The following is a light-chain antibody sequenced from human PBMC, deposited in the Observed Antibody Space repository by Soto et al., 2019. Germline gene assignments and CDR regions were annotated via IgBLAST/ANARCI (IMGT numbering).Light chain of an antibody. CDR2: WAS. Sequence: DIVMTQSPDSLAVSLGERATINCKSTQSVLSSSTNKTNLAWYQQKPGQPPKLIIYWASTRESGVPDRFSGSGSGTDFILTISSLQAEDVAVYYCQQYWSTPLTFGGGTKVEIK. CDR3: QQYWSTPLT. J-gene: IGKJ4*01. V-gene: IGKV4-1*01. CDR1: QSVLSSSTNKTN.